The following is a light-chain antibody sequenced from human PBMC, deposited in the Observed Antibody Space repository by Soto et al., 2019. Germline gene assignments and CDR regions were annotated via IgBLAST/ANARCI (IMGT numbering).Light chain of an antibody. Sequence: EIVLTQSPATLSLSPGERATLSCRASQSVSNYLAWFQQKPGQGPRLLIYDASNRATGIPARFSGSGSGTDFTLTISSLEPDDFAVYYCQQRSSWPLLTFGGGTKVEI. CDR2: DAS. CDR3: QQRSSWPLLT. CDR1: QSVSNY. V-gene: IGKV3-11*01. J-gene: IGKJ4*01.